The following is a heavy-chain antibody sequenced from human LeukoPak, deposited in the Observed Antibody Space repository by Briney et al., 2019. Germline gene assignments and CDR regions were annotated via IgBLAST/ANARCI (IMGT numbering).Heavy chain of an antibody. V-gene: IGHV5-51*01. CDR3: ARHPEPKWFGELFPGFDY. J-gene: IGHJ4*02. D-gene: IGHD3-10*01. Sequence: GESLKTSCKGSGYSFTSYWIGWVRQMPVKGLEWMGIIYPGDSDTRYSPSFQGQVTISADKSISTAYLQWSSLKASDTAMYYCARHPEPKWFGELFPGFDYWGQGTLVTVSS. CDR1: GYSFTSYW. CDR2: IYPGDSDT.